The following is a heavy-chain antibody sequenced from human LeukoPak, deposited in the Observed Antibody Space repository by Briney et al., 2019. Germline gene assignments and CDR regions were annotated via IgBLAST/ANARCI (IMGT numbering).Heavy chain of an antibody. CDR2: ISYDGSNK. CDR3: AKIGRRYDFWTGYYEEEVDYMDV. J-gene: IGHJ6*03. D-gene: IGHD3-3*01. CDR1: GFTFSSYG. V-gene: IGHV3-30*18. Sequence: PGGSLRLSCADSGFTFSSYGMHWVRQAPGKGLEWVAVISYDGSNKYYADSVKGRFTISRDNSKNTLYLQMNSLRAEDTAVYYCAKIGRRYDFWTGYYEEEVDYMDVWGKGTTVTVSS.